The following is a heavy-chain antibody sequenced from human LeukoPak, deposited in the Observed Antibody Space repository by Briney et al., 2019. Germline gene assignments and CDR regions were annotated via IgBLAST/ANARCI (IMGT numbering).Heavy chain of an antibody. D-gene: IGHD3-22*01. J-gene: IGHJ4*02. CDR2: INHSGSA. CDR3: ARGIRYYYDSSTYVLYYFDY. Sequence: PSETLSLTCAAYGGSFGAYYWTWIRQPPGKGLEWIEEINHSGSAKYNPSLKSRVTISVDTSKNQFSLKLTSVTAADTAVYYCARGIRYYYDSSTYVLYYFDYWGQGTLVTVSS. CDR1: GGSFGAYY. V-gene: IGHV4-34*01.